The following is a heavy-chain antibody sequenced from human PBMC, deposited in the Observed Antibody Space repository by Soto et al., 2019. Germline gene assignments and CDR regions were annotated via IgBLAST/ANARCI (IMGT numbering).Heavy chain of an antibody. CDR3: ARGSYNSWYWFDR. V-gene: IGHV4-61*08. J-gene: IGHJ2*01. CDR2: IYYSGST. D-gene: IGHD6-13*01. CDR1: GGSVSTGVHY. Sequence: QVQLQESGPGLVKPSETLSLTCTVSVSGGSVSTGVHYWSWIRQPPGKGLEWIGYIYYSGSTNYNPSLKSRVTISVDTSKNQCSLKLTAVTAADTAVYYCARGSYNSWYWFDRWGRGTLVTVSS.